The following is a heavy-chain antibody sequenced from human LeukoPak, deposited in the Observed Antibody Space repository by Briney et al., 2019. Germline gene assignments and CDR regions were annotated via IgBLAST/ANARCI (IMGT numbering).Heavy chain of an antibody. V-gene: IGHV4-34*01. J-gene: IGHJ4*02. CDR3: ARGGYYFDY. Sequence: PSETLSLTCAVYGGSFSGYYWSWIRQPPGKGLEWIGEINHSGSTNYNPSLKSRVTISVDASKNQFPLKLSSVTPADTAVYYCARGGYYFDYWGQGTLVTVSS. CDR1: GGSFSGYY. CDR2: INHSGST.